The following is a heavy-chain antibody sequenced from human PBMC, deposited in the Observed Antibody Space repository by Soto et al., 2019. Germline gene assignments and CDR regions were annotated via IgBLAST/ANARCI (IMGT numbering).Heavy chain of an antibody. CDR2: TYYRSKWYN. Sequence: SQTLSLTCAIPGDSVSSNSAAWNWVRQSPSRGLEWLGRTYYRSKWYNDYAVSVKGRITINPDTSRNQFSLQLKSVTPEDTAVYYCARMVGGTEDYWGQGTPVTVSS. V-gene: IGHV6-1*01. J-gene: IGHJ4*02. CDR1: GDSVSSNSAA. CDR3: ARMVGGTEDY. D-gene: IGHD1-26*01.